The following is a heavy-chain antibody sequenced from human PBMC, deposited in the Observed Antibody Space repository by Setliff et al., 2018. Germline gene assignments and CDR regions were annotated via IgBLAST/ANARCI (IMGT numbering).Heavy chain of an antibody. CDR1: GFTLRTYG. V-gene: IGHV3-33*01. D-gene: IGHD6-19*01. CDR3: ASPQAVGNYLGH. J-gene: IGHJ4*02. CDR2: IWYDGNNE. Sequence: GGSLRLSCAASGFTLRTYGMHWVRQAPGKGLEWVALIWYDGNNEYYVDSVKGRFTISRDNSKNTLYLQMNSLGAEDTAMYYCASPQAVGNYLGHWGQGTLVTVSS.